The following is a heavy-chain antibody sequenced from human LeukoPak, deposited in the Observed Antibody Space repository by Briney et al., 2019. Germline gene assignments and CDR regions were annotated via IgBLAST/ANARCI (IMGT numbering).Heavy chain of an antibody. J-gene: IGHJ4*02. D-gene: IGHD6-13*01. CDR2: IYYSGST. Sequence: SETLSLTCTVSGGSISSYYWSWIRQPPGKGLEWIGYIYYSGSTNYNPSLKSRVTISVDTSKNQFSLELSSVTAADTAVYYCARTSRGYWYDYWGQGTLVTVSS. CDR3: ARTSRGYWYDY. CDR1: GGSISSYY. V-gene: IGHV4-59*01.